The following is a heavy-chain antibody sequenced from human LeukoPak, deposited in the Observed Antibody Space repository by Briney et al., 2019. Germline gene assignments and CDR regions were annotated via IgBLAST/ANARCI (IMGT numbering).Heavy chain of an antibody. J-gene: IGHJ4*02. CDR2: ITSPVGHI. CDR3: ATDGRSSGWYGFDY. V-gene: IGHV3-21*01. CDR1: GFTFSTYS. Sequence: GGSLRLSRAASGFTFSTYSMNWVRQAPGKGLEWVSSITSPVGHIYYADSLEGRITISRDNARSSLYLQMNSLRAEDTAVYYCATDGRSSGWYGFDYWGQGTLVTVSS. D-gene: IGHD6-19*01.